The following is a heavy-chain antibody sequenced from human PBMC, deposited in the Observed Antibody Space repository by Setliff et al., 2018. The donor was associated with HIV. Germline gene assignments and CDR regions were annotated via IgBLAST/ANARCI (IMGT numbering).Heavy chain of an antibody. J-gene: IGHJ6*02. CDR1: GFTFRTYW. Sequence: GGSLRLSCAASGFTFRTYWMHWVRQAPGKGLVWVSRIDGDGSGTSYADSVQGRFTISRDNAKNTLYLQMNSLRAEDTAVYYCVRDITTCWDVWGQGTTVTVSS. CDR3: VRDITTCWDV. CDR2: IDGDGSGT. D-gene: IGHD4-4*01. V-gene: IGHV3-74*01.